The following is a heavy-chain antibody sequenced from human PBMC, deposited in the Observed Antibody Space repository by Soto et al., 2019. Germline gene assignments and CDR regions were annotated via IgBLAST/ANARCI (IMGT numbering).Heavy chain of an antibody. CDR3: ARSLVVNPNWFDP. V-gene: IGHV4-31*03. J-gene: IGHJ5*02. Sequence: SETLSLTCTVSGGSISSGGYYWSWIRQHPGKGLEWIGYIYYSGSTYYNQSLKSRVNISVDTSKKQFSLKLRSVTAADTAVYYCARSLVVNPNWFDPWGQGTLVTVSS. CDR2: IYYSGST. D-gene: IGHD3-22*01. CDR1: GGSISSGGYY.